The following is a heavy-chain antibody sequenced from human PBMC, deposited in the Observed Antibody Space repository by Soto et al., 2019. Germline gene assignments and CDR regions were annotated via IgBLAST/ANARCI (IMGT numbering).Heavy chain of an antibody. CDR2: ISYDGSNK. D-gene: IGHD3-22*01. J-gene: IGHJ6*02. Sequence: PGGSLRLSCAASGFTFSSYAMHWVRQAPGKGLEWVAVISYDGSNKYYADSVKGRFTISRDNSKNTLYLQMNSLRAEDTAVYYCARSLGGAYYYDSSGYYYAEDPGYYYYGMDVRGQGTTVTVSS. CDR1: GFTFSSYA. V-gene: IGHV3-30-3*01. CDR3: ARSLGGAYYYDSSGYYYAEDPGYYYYGMDV.